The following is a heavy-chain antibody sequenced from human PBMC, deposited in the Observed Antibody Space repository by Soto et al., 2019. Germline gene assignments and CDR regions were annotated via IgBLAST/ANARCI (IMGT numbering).Heavy chain of an antibody. V-gene: IGHV4-61*08. J-gene: IGHJ3*02. CDR3: ARALILTGYYIRDAFDI. CDR1: GGSISSGGYS. D-gene: IGHD3-9*01. CDR2: IYYSGST. Sequence: TCAVSGGSISSGGYSWSWIRQPPGKGLEWIGYIYYSGSTNYNPSLKSRVTISVDTSKNQFSLKLSSVTAADTAVYYCARALILTGYYIRDAFDIWGQGTMVTVSS.